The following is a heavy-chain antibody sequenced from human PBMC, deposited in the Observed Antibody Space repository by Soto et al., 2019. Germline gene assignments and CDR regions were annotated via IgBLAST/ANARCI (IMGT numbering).Heavy chain of an antibody. J-gene: IGHJ6*02. V-gene: IGHV4-61*01. CDR2: THYSGSA. Sequence: SETLSLTCTVSGGSVSSGTYYWSWIRQPPGKGLEWIGYTHYSGSANYNPSLKSRVTISVDTSKNQFSLKLNSVTAADTAIYYCARVYYYVLDAWGQGTTVTVSS. CDR3: ARVYYYVLDA. CDR1: GGSVSSGTYY.